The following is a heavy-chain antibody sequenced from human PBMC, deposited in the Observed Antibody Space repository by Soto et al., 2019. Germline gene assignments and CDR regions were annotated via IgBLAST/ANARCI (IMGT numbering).Heavy chain of an antibody. Sequence: SETLSVTCTVSGGSISSYYWSWSRQPPWKGLEWIGYIYYSGSTNYNPSLKSRATISVDTSKNQFSLKLSSVTAADTAVYYCARGSGIETDCDYYYYMDVWGKGTTVTVSS. CDR2: IYYSGST. CDR1: GGSISSYY. J-gene: IGHJ6*03. D-gene: IGHD3-10*01. CDR3: ARGSGIETDCDYYYYMDV. V-gene: IGHV4-59*01.